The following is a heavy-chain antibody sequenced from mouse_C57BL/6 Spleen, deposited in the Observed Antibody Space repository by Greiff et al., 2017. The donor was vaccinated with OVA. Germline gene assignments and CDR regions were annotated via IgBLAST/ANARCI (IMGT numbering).Heavy chain of an antibody. V-gene: IGHV5-17*01. CDR3: ARRLWSDGAY. D-gene: IGHD1-1*02. J-gene: IGHJ3*01. CDR2: ISSGSSTI. Sequence: EVQLVESGGGLVKPGGSLKLSCAASGFTFSDYGMHWVRQAPVKGLEWVAYISSGSSTIYYADTVKGRFTISRDNAKNTLFLPMTSLRSEDTAMYYCARRLWSDGAYWGQGTLVTVSA. CDR1: GFTFSDYG.